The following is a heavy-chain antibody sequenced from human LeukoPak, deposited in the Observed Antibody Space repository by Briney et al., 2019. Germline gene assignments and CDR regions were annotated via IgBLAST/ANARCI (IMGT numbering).Heavy chain of an antibody. J-gene: IGHJ1*01. D-gene: IGHD6-19*01. CDR1: GFTFSSYT. V-gene: IGHV3-21*01. CDR3: ARERGSGWGGGIQH. Sequence: GGSLRLSCAASGFTFSSYTMNWVRQPPGRGLEWLSCISYSSNYIYYSDSVKGQFTISRDNTKNSLYLQMNSLRAEDTAVYYCARERGSGWGGGIQHWGQGTLVTVSS. CDR2: ISYSSNYI.